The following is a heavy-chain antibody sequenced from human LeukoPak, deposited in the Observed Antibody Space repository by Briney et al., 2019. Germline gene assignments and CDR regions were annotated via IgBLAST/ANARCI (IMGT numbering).Heavy chain of an antibody. V-gene: IGHV3-74*01. CDR2: INRDGGLT. Sequence: GGSLRLSCAASGFTFNEYWMHWVRQAPGKGLAWASHINRDGGLTNYADSVKGRFTISRDNARNTLYLQRNSLRADDTAIYFCAREEHRLAAAGTSAFDLGGQGTLVTVSP. J-gene: IGHJ3*01. D-gene: IGHD6-13*01. CDR3: AREEHRLAAAGTSAFDL. CDR1: GFTFNEYW.